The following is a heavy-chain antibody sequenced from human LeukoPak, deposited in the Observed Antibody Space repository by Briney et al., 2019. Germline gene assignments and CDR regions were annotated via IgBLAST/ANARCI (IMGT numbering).Heavy chain of an antibody. Sequence: ASVKVSCKASGYTFTSYAMNWVRQAPGQGLEWMGWINTNTGNPTYAQGFTGRFVFSLDTSVSTAYLQISSLKAEDTAVYYCATAVYDSSGYYPWYFDYWGQEALVTVSS. CDR2: INTNTGNP. CDR3: ATAVYDSSGYYPWYFDY. D-gene: IGHD3-22*01. J-gene: IGHJ4*02. CDR1: GYTFTSYA. V-gene: IGHV7-4-1*02.